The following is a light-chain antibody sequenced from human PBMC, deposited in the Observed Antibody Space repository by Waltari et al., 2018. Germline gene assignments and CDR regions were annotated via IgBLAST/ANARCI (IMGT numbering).Light chain of an antibody. CDR3: QQYNNWPPLT. CDR1: QSVSSN. J-gene: IGKJ1*01. Sequence: EIVMTQSPANLSVSPGERATLSCRASQSVSSNLAWYQQKPGKAPRHHIYGASTRATGIAASFSGSGSGTEFTLTISILQSEDFAVYDCQQYNNWPPLTFGQGTKVEIK. V-gene: IGKV3-15*01. CDR2: GAS.